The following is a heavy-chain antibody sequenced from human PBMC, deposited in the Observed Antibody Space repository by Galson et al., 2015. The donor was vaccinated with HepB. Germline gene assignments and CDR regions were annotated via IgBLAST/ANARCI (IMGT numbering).Heavy chain of an antibody. J-gene: IGHJ3*02. CDR3: VRSAFDI. Sequence: SLRLSCAASGFTFSSYWMHWVRHPPGKGLVWVSNINGDGSTTTYANSVKGRFTISRDNAKNTLYLQVNSLRAEDKAVYYCVRSAFDIWGQGTMVAVSS. V-gene: IGHV3-74*03. CDR1: GFTFSSYW. CDR2: INGDGSTT.